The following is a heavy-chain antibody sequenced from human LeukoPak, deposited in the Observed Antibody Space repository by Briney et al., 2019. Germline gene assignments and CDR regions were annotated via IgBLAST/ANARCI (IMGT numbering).Heavy chain of an antibody. CDR1: GGSISSSSYY. J-gene: IGHJ4*02. D-gene: IGHD3-22*01. V-gene: IGHV4-39*01. Sequence: PSETLSLTCTVSGGSISSSSYYWGWIRQPPGKGLEWIGSIYYSGSTYYNPSLKSRVTISVDTSKNQFSLKLSSVTAADTAVYYCARAEYYYDSSGYYPSSYFDYWGQGTLVTVSS. CDR3: ARAEYYYDSSGYYPSSYFDY. CDR2: IYYSGST.